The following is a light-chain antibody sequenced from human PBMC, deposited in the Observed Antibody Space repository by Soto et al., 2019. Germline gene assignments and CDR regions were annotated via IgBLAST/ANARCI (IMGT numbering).Light chain of an antibody. CDR1: SSDVGSYNL. V-gene: IGLV2-23*01. J-gene: IGLJ2*01. Sequence: QSVLTQPASVSGSPGQSITISCTGTSSDVGSYNLVSWYQQHPGKAPKLMIYEGSKRPSGVSNRFSGSKSGNTASLTISGLQAEDEADYYCCSYAGEVFGGGTKVTVL. CDR3: CSYAGEV. CDR2: EGS.